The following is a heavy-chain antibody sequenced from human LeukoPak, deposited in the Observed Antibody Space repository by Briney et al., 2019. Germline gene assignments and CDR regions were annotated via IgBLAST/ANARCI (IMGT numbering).Heavy chain of an antibody. CDR2: ISGRSYSM. CDR1: GFSFNESY. Sequence: GGSLRLSCAASGFSFNESYMTWIRQAPGKGLECVAYISGRSYSMYYADSVKGRFNISRDNSLNSLYLHMSSLGADDTAVYYCVRGKRRFDYWGQGTLVTVSS. CDR3: VRGKRRFDY. J-gene: IGHJ4*02. V-gene: IGHV3-11*01.